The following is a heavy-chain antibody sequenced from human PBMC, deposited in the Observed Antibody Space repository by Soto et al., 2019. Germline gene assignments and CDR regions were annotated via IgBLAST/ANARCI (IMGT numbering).Heavy chain of an antibody. CDR2: IYYSGST. CDR1: GGSISSSSYY. Sequence: PSETLSLTCTVPGGSISSSSYYWGWIRQPPGKGLEWIGSIYYSGSTYYNPSLKSRVTISVDTSKNQFSLKLSSVTAADTAVYYCASLAHRGVGDPVDYWGQGTLVTVSS. CDR3: ASLAHRGVGDPVDY. D-gene: IGHD3-10*01. J-gene: IGHJ4*02. V-gene: IGHV4-39*01.